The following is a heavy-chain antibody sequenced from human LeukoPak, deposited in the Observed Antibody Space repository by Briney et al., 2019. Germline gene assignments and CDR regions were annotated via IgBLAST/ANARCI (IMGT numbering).Heavy chain of an antibody. Sequence: PGGSLRLSCVASGFTFSTYAMTWVRQAPGKGLEWVSAISGSGGSTYFADSVKGRFTISRDNSKNTVYLQMNNLRAEDAAVYYCARGPSGYHNTGGQGTLVTVSS. CDR1: GFTFSTYA. J-gene: IGHJ4*02. CDR2: ISGSGGST. D-gene: IGHD5-12*01. CDR3: ARGPSGYHNT. V-gene: IGHV3-23*01.